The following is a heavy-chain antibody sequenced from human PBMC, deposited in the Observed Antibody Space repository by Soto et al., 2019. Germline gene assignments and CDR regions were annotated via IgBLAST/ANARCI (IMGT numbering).Heavy chain of an antibody. CDR2: ISYDGSNK. CDR3: AKDQGYSYGSSRLRRPDY. Sequence: GGSLRLSCAASGFTFSSYGMHWVRQAPGKGLEWVAVISYDGSNKYYADSVKGRFTISRDNSKNTLYLQMNSLRAEDTAVYYCAKDQGYSYGSSRLRRPDYWGQGTLVTVSS. V-gene: IGHV3-30*18. CDR1: GFTFSSYG. D-gene: IGHD5-18*01. J-gene: IGHJ4*02.